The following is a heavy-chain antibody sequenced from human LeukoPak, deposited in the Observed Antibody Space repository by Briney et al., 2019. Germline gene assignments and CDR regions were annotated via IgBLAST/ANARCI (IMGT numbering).Heavy chain of an antibody. D-gene: IGHD3-9*01. CDR1: GGSISSGDYY. V-gene: IGHV4-30-4*01. CDR3: ARAGNGILTGYFQNWYFDL. CDR2: IYYSGST. J-gene: IGHJ2*01. Sequence: SETLSLTCTVSGGSISSGDYYWSWIRQPPGKGLEWIGYIYYSGSTYYDPSLKSRVTLSVDTSKNQFSLKLSSVTAADTAVYYCARAGNGILTGYFQNWYFDLWGRGTLVTVSS.